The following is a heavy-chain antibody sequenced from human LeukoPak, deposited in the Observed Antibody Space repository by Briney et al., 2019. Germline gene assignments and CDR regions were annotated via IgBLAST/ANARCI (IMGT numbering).Heavy chain of an antibody. V-gene: IGHV3-21*01. CDR3: ARDLSHIVVVTAIFDY. CDR1: GFTFSSYS. D-gene: IGHD2-21*02. Sequence: GGSLRPSCAASGFTFSSYSMNWVRQAPGKGLEWVSSISSSSSYIYYADSVKGRFTISRDNAKNSLYLQMNSLRAEDTAVYYCARDLSHIVVVTAIFDYWGQGTLVTVSS. J-gene: IGHJ4*02. CDR2: ISSSSSYI.